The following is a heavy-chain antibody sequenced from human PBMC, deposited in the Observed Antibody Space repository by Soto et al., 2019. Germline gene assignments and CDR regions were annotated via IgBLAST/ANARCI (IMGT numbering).Heavy chain of an antibody. CDR3: ARGGISHWAYFYYMDV. D-gene: IGHD2-21*01. Sequence: PSETLSLTCSVSGGSITSPNYFWGWVRRAPGRGPEWIGNIFYNGRTDYRPSLQSRVTISVDTSRNQFSLRLTSVTAADTATYYCARGGISHWAYFYYMDVWDRGTTVTVSS. CDR1: GGSITSPNYF. V-gene: IGHV4-39*01. CDR2: IFYNGRT. J-gene: IGHJ6*03.